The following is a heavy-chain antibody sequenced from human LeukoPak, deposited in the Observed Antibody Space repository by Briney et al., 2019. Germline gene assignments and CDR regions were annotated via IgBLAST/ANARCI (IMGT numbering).Heavy chain of an antibody. V-gene: IGHV3-13*01. CDR3: ARAPSAAGTLFIDY. J-gene: IGHJ4*02. Sequence: PGGSLRLSCAASGLTFSSYGMHWVRQATGKGLEWVSAIGTAGDTYYPGSVKGRFTISRENAKNSLYLQMNSLRAGDTAVYYCARAPSAAGTLFIDYWGQGTLVTVSS. D-gene: IGHD6-13*01. CDR1: GLTFSSYG. CDR2: IGTAGDT.